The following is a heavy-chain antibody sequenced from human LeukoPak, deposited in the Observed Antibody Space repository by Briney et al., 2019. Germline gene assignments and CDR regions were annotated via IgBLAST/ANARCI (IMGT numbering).Heavy chain of an antibody. CDR1: GFTFSSYG. J-gene: IGHJ4*02. CDR2: ISGDGSMT. D-gene: IGHD6-6*01. V-gene: IGHV3-74*01. CDR3: ARYSSSSGGASHYLDY. Sequence: TGGSLRLSCTASGFTFSSYGIHWVRQAPGKGLVWVSRISGDGSMTNYADSVKGRFTISRDNAKNTVYLQMNSLRAEDTAVYYCARYSSSSGGASHYLDYWGQGTLVTVSS.